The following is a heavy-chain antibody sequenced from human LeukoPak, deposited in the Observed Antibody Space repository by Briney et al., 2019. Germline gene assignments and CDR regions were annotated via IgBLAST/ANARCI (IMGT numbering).Heavy chain of an antibody. CDR1: GYTFTGYY. Sequence: GASVKVSCKASGYTFTGYYMHWVRQAPGQGLEWMGIINPSGGSTSYAQKFQGRVTMTRDMSTSTVYMELSSLRSEDTAVYYRARLYVLNRLLQTRGEGWFDPWGQGTLVTVSS. CDR3: ARLYVLNRLLQTRGEGWFDP. V-gene: IGHV1-46*01. J-gene: IGHJ5*02. CDR2: INPSGGST. D-gene: IGHD4-23*01.